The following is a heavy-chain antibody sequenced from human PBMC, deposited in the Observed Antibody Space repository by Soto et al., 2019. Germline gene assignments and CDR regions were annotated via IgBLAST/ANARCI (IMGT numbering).Heavy chain of an antibody. J-gene: IGHJ4*02. CDR1: GGSISSGGYY. D-gene: IGHD2-21*02. CDR3: ARANMRDVAYSGGDCYAIHFDY. Sequence: PSEILSLTCTVSGGSISSGGYYWSWIRQHPGKGLEWIGDIYYSGSTYYNPSLKSRVTISVDTSKNQFCLKVSSVTAAATAVYYCARANMRDVAYSGGDCYAIHFDYWGQATLVTVSS. V-gene: IGHV4-31*03. CDR2: IYYSGST.